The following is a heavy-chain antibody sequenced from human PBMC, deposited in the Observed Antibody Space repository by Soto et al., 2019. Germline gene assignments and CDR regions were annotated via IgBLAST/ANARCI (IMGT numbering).Heavy chain of an antibody. CDR2: ISNSGGRS. V-gene: IGHV3-23*01. CDR1: GFTFSNHA. D-gene: IGHD6-13*01. J-gene: IGHJ4*02. CDR3: AKVASSWSAGFFDL. Sequence: SLRLSCAASGFTFSNHAMSWVRQAPGKGLEWVSGISNSGGRSYYEDSVKGRFTITRDNSMNTLYLQMNTLRAEDTAIYYCAKVASSWSAGFFDLWGQGTLVTVSS.